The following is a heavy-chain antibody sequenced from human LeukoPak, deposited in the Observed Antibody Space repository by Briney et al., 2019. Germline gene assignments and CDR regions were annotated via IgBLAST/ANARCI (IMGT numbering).Heavy chain of an antibody. D-gene: IGHD3-16*02. V-gene: IGHV3-23*01. CDR2: ISGSGHST. CDR1: GFTFSNYV. J-gene: IGHJ4*02. Sequence: PGGSLTLSCAASGFTFSNYVMTWVRQPPGKGLEWVSSISGSGHSTPSADSVRGRFTTSRDHSKNTLHLHISSLRAEDEAVYYCAKETYSVWGNYQWGVFDYWGQGTLVTVSS. CDR3: AKETYSVWGNYQWGVFDY.